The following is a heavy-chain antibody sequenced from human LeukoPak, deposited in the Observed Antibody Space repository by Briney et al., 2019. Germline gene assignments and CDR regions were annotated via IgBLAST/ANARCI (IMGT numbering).Heavy chain of an antibody. CDR1: GFTFSSYS. J-gene: IGHJ4*02. CDR2: ISSSSSYI. D-gene: IGHD2-2*01. Sequence: GGSLRLSCAASGFTFSSYSMNWVRQAPGKGLEWVSSISSSSSYIYYADAVKGRFTISRDNAKNSLYLQMNSLRAEDTAVYYCARGERGLYCSSTSCYPVLGGQGTLVTVSS. CDR3: ARGERGLYCSSTSCYPVL. V-gene: IGHV3-21*01.